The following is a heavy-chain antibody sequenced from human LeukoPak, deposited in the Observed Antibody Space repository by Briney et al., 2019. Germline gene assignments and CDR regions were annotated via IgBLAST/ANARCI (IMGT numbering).Heavy chain of an antibody. D-gene: IGHD4-23*01. J-gene: IGHJ4*02. CDR1: GFTFSSYG. Sequence: GGSLRLSCAASGFTFSSYGMHWVRQAPGKGLEWVAVIWYDGSNKYYADSVKGRFTISRDNSKNTLYLQMNSLRAEDTAVYYCARGHDYGGNSFGATRPYYFDYWGQGTLVTVSS. V-gene: IGHV3-33*01. CDR2: IWYDGSNK. CDR3: ARGHDYGGNSFGATRPYYFDY.